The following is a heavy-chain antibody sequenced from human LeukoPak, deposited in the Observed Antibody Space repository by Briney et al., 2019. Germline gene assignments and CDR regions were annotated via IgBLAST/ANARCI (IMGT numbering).Heavy chain of an antibody. CDR2: ISAYNGNT. D-gene: IGHD5-18*01. J-gene: IGHJ6*03. V-gene: IGHV1-18*04. Sequence: GASVKVSCKASGYTFTGYYMHWVRQAPGQGLEWMGWISAYNGNTNYAQKLQGRVTMTTDTSTSTAYVELRSLRSDDTAVYYCARLKDTAMTFYYYYMDVWGKGTTVTVSS. CDR3: ARLKDTAMTFYYYYMDV. CDR1: GYTFTGYY.